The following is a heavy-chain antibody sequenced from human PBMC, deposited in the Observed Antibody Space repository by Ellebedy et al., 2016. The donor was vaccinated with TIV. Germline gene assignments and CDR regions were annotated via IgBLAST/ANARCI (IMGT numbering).Heavy chain of an antibody. V-gene: IGHV4-59*08. D-gene: IGHD3-9*01. CDR2: IYYSGYT. CDR3: ARGPLRNFDWVYYYHGMDV. Sequence: MPGGSLRLSCTVSGGSISTYYWSRIRQPPGQGLEWIGYIYYSGYTEYNPSLTSRVTISLDTSRDQFSLRLSSVTAADTAVYYCARGPLRNFDWVYYYHGMDVWGQGTTVTVSS. CDR1: GGSISTYY. J-gene: IGHJ6*02.